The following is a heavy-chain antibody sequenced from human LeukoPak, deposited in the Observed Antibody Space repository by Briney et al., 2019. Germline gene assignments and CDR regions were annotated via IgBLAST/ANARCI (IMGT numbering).Heavy chain of an antibody. Sequence: GGSLRLSCAASGFTFSSYSMNWVRQAPGKGLEWVSSISSSSSYIYYADSVKGRFTISRDNAKNSLYLQMNSLRAEDTAVYYCAKGITMIVGGAFDIWGQGTMVTVSS. V-gene: IGHV3-21*04. J-gene: IGHJ3*02. D-gene: IGHD3-22*01. CDR3: AKGITMIVGGAFDI. CDR2: ISSSSSYI. CDR1: GFTFSSYS.